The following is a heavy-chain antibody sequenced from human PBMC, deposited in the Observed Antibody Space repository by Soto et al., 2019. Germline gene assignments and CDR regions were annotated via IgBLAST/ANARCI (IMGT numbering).Heavy chain of an antibody. D-gene: IGHD5-18*01. CDR3: ATLNSFGSDY. V-gene: IGHV3-74*01. J-gene: IGHJ4*02. Sequence: GSLRLSCAASGFTFSSYWMHWVRQTAGKGLVWVSQINSDGSATRYADSVKGRFTISRDNAKNTVYLQMNSLRAEDTAVYYCATLNSFGSDYWGQGTQVTVSS. CDR1: GFTFSSYW. CDR2: INSDGSAT.